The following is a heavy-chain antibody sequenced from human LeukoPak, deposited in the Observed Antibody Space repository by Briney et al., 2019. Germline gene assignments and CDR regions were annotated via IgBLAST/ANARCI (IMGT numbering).Heavy chain of an antibody. J-gene: IGHJ3*02. CDR2: ISSNGGNT. CDR1: GFTFSSYV. CDR3: ARDVARTPAAFDI. D-gene: IGHD1-1*01. Sequence: PGGSLRLSCSVSGFTFSSYVMHWVRQAPGKGLEYVSAISSNGGNTYYADSVKGRFTISRDNSKNTLYLQMSSLRADDTAVYFCARDVARTPAAFDIWGQGTMVTVSS. V-gene: IGHV3-64D*06.